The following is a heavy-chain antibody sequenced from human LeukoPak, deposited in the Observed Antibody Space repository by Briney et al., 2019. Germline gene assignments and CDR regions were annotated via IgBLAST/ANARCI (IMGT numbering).Heavy chain of an antibody. CDR2: INPNSGGT. Sequence: ASVKVSCKTSGYTFTGYYMYWVRQASGQGLEWMGWINPNSGGTNYAQKFQGRVTMTRDTSISTAYMELSRLRSDDTAVYYCAREHPGIAAAGTSGYWGQGTLVTVSS. D-gene: IGHD6-13*01. J-gene: IGHJ4*02. CDR1: GYTFTGYY. V-gene: IGHV1-2*02. CDR3: AREHPGIAAAGTSGY.